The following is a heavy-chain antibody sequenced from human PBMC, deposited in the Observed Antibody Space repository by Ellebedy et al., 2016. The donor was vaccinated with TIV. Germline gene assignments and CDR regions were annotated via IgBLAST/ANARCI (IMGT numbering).Heavy chain of an antibody. V-gene: IGHV3-21*01. CDR1: GFTFNTYS. CDR2: ISGSRTYI. J-gene: IGHJ6*04. CDR3: ASQAYDFWTAAV. D-gene: IGHD3-3*01. Sequence: GGSLRLSXAASGFTFNTYSMHWVRQAPGKGLEWVSSISGSRTYIFYADSVKGRFTISRDNAKNSLDLQMNSLRAEDTAVYYCASQAYDFWTAAVWGRGTTVTVSS.